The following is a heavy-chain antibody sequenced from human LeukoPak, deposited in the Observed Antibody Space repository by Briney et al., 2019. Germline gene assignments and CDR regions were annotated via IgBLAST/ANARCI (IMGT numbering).Heavy chain of an antibody. V-gene: IGHV1-2*02. CDR1: GYTFTGYY. D-gene: IGHD6-19*01. CDR2: INPNSGAT. Sequence: GASVKVSCKASGYTFTGYYMHWVRQAPGQGLEWMGWINPNSGATKYTQKFQGRVTMTRDTSINTAYMELSRLRSDDTAVYYCARDYSSSGWLSGYYYYYMDVWGKGTTVTISS. J-gene: IGHJ6*03. CDR3: ARDYSSSGWLSGYYYYYMDV.